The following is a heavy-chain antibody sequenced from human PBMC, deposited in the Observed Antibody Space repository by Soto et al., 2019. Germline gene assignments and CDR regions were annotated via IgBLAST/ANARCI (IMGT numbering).Heavy chain of an antibody. CDR1: GASISRGGSS. V-gene: IGHV4-30-2*01. Sequence: KPSETLSLTCAVSGASISRGGSSWSWIRQAPGTGLEWIGYIYHNGITNYNPSLKSRVTISVDKSQNQFSLSLNFVTAADTAVYYCARGLAVRGSYGLDVWGQGTTVTVSS. CDR2: IYHNGIT. J-gene: IGHJ6*02. D-gene: IGHD3-10*01. CDR3: ARGLAVRGSYGLDV.